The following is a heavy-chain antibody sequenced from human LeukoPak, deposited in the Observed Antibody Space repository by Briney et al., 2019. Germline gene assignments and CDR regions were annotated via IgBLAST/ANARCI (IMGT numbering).Heavy chain of an antibody. V-gene: IGHV1-8*01. J-gene: IGHJ4*02. CDR3: ARDSAPAMPYYFDY. CDR1: VYSFTSYD. Sequence: ASVKVSCKASVYSFTSYDINWVRQATGQGLEWMGWMNPNSGNTGYAQKFQGRVTMARNTSISTAYMELSSLRSEDTAVYYCARDSAPAMPYYFDYWGQGTLVTVSS. D-gene: IGHD2-2*01. CDR2: MNPNSGNT.